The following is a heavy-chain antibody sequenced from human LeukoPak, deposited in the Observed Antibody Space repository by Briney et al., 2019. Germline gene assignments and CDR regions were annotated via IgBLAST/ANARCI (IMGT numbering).Heavy chain of an antibody. CDR3: AHSSYYYDSSGYDAFDI. CDR1: GFSLSTSGEG. V-gene: IGHV2-5*02. J-gene: IGHJ3*02. Sequence: SGPTLVNPTQTLTLTCTFSGFSLSTSGEGVGWIRQPPGKALEWLALIYWDDDKRYSPSLKSRPTITKDTSKNQVVLTMTNMDPVDTATYYCAHSSYYYDSSGYDAFDIWGQGTMVTVSS. D-gene: IGHD3-22*01. CDR2: IYWDDDK.